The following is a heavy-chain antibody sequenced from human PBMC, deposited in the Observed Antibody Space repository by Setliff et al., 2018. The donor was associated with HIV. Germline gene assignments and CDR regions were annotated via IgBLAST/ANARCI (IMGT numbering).Heavy chain of an antibody. CDR1: GYTFTSYG. D-gene: IGHD6-19*01. J-gene: IGHJ2*01. V-gene: IGHV1-18*01. Sequence: ASVKVSCKASGYTFTSYGVTWVRQAPGQGLEWMGWINAGNGNTKYSQKFQGRVTITRDMSTSTAYMELSSLRSEDTAVYYCAASPGYSSAWYAGSWYFDLWGRGTLVTVPS. CDR3: AASPGYSSAWYAGSWYFDL. CDR2: INAGNGNT.